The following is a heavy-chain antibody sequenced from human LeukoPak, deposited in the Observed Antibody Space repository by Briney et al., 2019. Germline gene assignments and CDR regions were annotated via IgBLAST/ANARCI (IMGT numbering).Heavy chain of an antibody. J-gene: IGHJ4*02. CDR3: ASLSTYYYDSSGYTDFDY. Sequence: PSGTLSLTCAVSGGSISSSNWWSWVRQPPGKGLEWIGYIYYSGSTYYNPSLKSRVTISVDTSKNQFSLKLSSVTAADTAVYYCASLSTYYYDSSGYTDFDYWGQGTLVTVSS. CDR2: IYYSGST. D-gene: IGHD3-22*01. CDR1: GGSISSSNW. V-gene: IGHV4-4*02.